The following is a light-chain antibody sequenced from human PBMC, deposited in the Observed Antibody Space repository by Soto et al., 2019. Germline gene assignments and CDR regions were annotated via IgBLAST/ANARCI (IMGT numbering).Light chain of an antibody. CDR1: QGISSW. CDR3: QEAHAFPWT. J-gene: IGKJ1*01. CDR2: SAS. Sequence: DIQMTQSPSSVSASVGDRVTITCRASQGISSWLAWYQQRPGKAPKLLIFSASSLQSGVPSRFSGSGYGTDFTLTISSLQPEDFATYYCQEAHAFPWTFGQGTKVEIK. V-gene: IGKV1-12*01.